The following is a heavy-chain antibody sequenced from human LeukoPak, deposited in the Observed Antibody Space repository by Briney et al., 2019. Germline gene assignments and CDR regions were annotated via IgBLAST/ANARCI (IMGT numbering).Heavy chain of an antibody. J-gene: IGHJ1*01. D-gene: IGHD6-19*01. V-gene: IGHV4-34*01. CDR2: INHSGST. Sequence: SETLSLTCAVYGGSFSGYYRSWIRQPPGKGLEWIGEINHSGSTNYNPSLKSRVTISVDTSKNQFSLKLSSVTAADTAVYYCASHRGGWYFGYFQHWGQGTLVTVSS. CDR1: GGSFSGYY. CDR3: ASHRGGWYFGYFQH.